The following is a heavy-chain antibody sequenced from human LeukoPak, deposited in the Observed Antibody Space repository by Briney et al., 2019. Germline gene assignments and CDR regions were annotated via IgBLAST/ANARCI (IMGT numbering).Heavy chain of an antibody. J-gene: IGHJ4*02. V-gene: IGHV4-59*01. Sequence: PSETLSLTYTVSGGSISSYYWSWIRQPPGKGLEWIGYIYYSGSTNYNPSLKSRVTISVDTSKNQFSLKLSSVTAADTAVYYCARREVMYSSSWYDYWGQGTLVTVSS. CDR3: ARREVMYSSSWYDY. CDR2: IYYSGST. D-gene: IGHD6-13*01. CDR1: GGSISSYY.